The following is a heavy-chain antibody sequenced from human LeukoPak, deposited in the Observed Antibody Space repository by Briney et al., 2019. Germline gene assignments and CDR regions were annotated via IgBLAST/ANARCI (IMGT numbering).Heavy chain of an antibody. CDR3: ARVGQQWLKGNWFDP. V-gene: IGHV4-34*01. J-gene: IGHJ5*02. CDR2: INHSGST. Sequence: SETLSLTCAVYGGSFSGYYWSWIRQPPGKGLERIGEINHSGSTNYNPSLKSRVTISVDTSKNQFSLKLSSVTAADTAVYYCARVGQQWLKGNWFDPWGQGTLVTVSS. D-gene: IGHD6-19*01. CDR1: GGSFSGYY.